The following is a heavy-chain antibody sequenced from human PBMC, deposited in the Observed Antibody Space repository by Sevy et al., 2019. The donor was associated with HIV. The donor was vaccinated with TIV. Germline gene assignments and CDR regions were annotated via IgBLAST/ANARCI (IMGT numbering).Heavy chain of an antibody. CDR2: IIPILGSV. D-gene: IGHD6-19*01. CDR1: GGIFRTQG. V-gene: IGHV1-69*13. CDR3: ARGGGNGWYYFDY. J-gene: IGHJ4*02. Sequence: ASVKVSCKASGGIFRTQGISWVRQAPGQGLEWMGGIIPILGSVNYPQKFQGRVTITADESTQTAYMELGSLRSDDTALYYCARGGGNGWYYFDYWGQETLVTVSS.